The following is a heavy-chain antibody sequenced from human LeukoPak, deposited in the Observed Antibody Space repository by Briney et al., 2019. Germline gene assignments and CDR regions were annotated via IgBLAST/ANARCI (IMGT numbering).Heavy chain of an antibody. D-gene: IGHD4-17*01. CDR2: IYYSGST. CDR1: GGSISSSSYY. CDR3: ARHPVTTNWFDP. V-gene: IGHV4-39*01. J-gene: IGHJ5*02. Sequence: SVTLSLTCTVSGGSISSSSYYWGWIRQPPGKGLEWIGSIYYSGSTYYNPSLKSRVTISVDTSKNQFSLKLSSVTAADTAVYYCARHPVTTNWFDPWGQGTLVTVSS.